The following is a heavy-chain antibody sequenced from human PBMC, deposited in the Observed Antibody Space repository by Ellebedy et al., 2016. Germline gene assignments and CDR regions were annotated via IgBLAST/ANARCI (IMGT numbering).Heavy chain of an antibody. Sequence: SETLSLXCNVAGGSIASGDHYWNWIRQSPATGLEWIGYIHHTGSIYYNPSLRSRVHMSIDASKNHFSLRLSSVTAADTAVYYCAREEADSGGYLYRRNAFAIWGQGTLVTVSS. V-gene: IGHV4-30-4*01. CDR1: GGSIASGDHY. J-gene: IGHJ3*02. D-gene: IGHD3-22*01. CDR2: IHHTGSI. CDR3: AREEADSGGYLYRRNAFAI.